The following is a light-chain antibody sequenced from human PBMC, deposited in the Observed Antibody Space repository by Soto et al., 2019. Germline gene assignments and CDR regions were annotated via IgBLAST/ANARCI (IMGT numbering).Light chain of an antibody. CDR2: GAS. CDR3: QQYGSSPLT. CDR1: QSVASNY. Sequence: EIVLTQSPGTLSLSPRERATLSCRASQSVASNYLAWYQQKPGQAPSLLIYGASSRATGIPDRFSGSGSGTDFTLTISRLEPEDFAVYYCQQYGSSPLTFGGGTKVEI. V-gene: IGKV3-20*01. J-gene: IGKJ4*01.